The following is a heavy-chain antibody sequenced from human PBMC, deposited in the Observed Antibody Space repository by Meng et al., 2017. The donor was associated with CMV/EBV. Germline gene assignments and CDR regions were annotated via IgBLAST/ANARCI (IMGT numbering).Heavy chain of an antibody. CDR2: IKSKNDGGTT. J-gene: IGHJ4*02. CDR1: FTVSGNW. V-gene: IGHV3-15*01. D-gene: IGHD3-10*01. CDR3: TTAPITMVRGVRVDY. Sequence: FTVSGNWKHRVRQSQGKGLEWVGSIKSKNDGGTTDYAAPVKGRFTISRDDSKNTLYLQMNSLKTEDTAVYYCTTAPITMVRGVRVDYWGQGTLVTVSS.